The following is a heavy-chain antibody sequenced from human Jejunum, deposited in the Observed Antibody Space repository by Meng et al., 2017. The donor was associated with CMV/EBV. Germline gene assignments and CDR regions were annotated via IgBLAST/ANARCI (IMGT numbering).Heavy chain of an antibody. Sequence: HVLLVQSGAEVKQPGAPVQVSCKTSGYTFTGYFIHWVRQAPGQGLEWMGRINPNTAATDYAQKFQGRVTMIGDTSTNTVYLEMNSLRSGDTAVYYCARRHDIDLFFDYWGQGSLVTVSS. V-gene: IGHV1-2*06. D-gene: IGHD3-9*01. CDR2: INPNTAAT. CDR3: ARRHDIDLFFDY. J-gene: IGHJ4*02. CDR1: GYTFTGYF.